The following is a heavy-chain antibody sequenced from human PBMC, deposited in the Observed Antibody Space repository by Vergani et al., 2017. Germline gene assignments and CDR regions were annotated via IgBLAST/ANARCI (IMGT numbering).Heavy chain of an antibody. V-gene: IGHV3-23*04. CDR3: AKEEIWFGEKDY. CDR1: GFTVSSNY. Sequence: VQLVESGGGVVQPGRSLRLSCAASGFTVSSNYMSWVRQAPGKGLEWVSAISGSGGSTYYADSVKGRFSISRDNSKNTLYLQMNSLRAEDTAVYYCAKEEIWFGEKDYWGQGTLVTVSS. CDR2: ISGSGGST. D-gene: IGHD3-10*01. J-gene: IGHJ4*02.